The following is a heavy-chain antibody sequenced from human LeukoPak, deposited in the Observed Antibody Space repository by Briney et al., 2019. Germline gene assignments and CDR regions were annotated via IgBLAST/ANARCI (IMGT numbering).Heavy chain of an antibody. CDR1: GGSISSYY. D-gene: IGHD6-6*01. J-gene: IGHJ4*02. Sequence: SETLSLTCTVSGGSISSYYWSWIRQPPGKGLEWIGYIYYSGSTNYNPSLKSRVTISVDTSKNQFSLKLSSVTAADTAVYYCARWYSSSSMPDYWGQGTLVTVSS. V-gene: IGHV4-59*01. CDR3: ARWYSSSSMPDY. CDR2: IYYSGST.